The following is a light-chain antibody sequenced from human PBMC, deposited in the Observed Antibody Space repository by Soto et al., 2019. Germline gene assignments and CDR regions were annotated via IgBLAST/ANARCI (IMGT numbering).Light chain of an antibody. V-gene: IGKV3-15*01. CDR1: QSVAGN. CDR3: QQYDNWPPWT. J-gene: IGKJ1*01. Sequence: VMTQSPATLSASPGERVTLSCRASQSVAGNLAWYQQKPGQAPRLLIYGASIRASGAPARFSGSGSETEFTLSISGLQSDDFAIYYCQQYDNWPPWTFGQGTKVDIK. CDR2: GAS.